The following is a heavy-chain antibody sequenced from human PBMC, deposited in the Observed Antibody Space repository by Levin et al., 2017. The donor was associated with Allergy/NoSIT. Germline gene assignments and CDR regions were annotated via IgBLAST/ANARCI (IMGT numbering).Heavy chain of an antibody. J-gene: IGHJ4*02. Sequence: GESLKISCKASGYTFTGYYMHWVRQAPGQGLEWMGWINPNSGGTNYAQKFQGRVTMTRDTSISTAYMELSRLRSDDTAVYYCARVRMNFGYSDGTLFDYWGQGTLVTVSS. CDR1: GYTFTGYY. CDR3: ARVRMNFGYSDGTLFDY. D-gene: IGHD5-18*01. CDR2: INPNSGGT. V-gene: IGHV1-2*02.